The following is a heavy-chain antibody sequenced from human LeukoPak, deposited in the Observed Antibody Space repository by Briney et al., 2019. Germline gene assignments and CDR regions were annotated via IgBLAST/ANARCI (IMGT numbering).Heavy chain of an antibody. CDR1: GFTFSSYA. Sequence: GGSLRLSCAASGFTFSSYAMSWVRQAPGKGLEWVSAISGSGGSTYYADSVKGRFTISRDNSKNTLYLQMNSLRAEDTAVYYCAKLEDTATHYYYYYMDVWGKGTTVTVSS. D-gene: IGHD5-18*01. CDR3: AKLEDTATHYYYYYMDV. J-gene: IGHJ6*03. V-gene: IGHV3-23*01. CDR2: ISGSGGST.